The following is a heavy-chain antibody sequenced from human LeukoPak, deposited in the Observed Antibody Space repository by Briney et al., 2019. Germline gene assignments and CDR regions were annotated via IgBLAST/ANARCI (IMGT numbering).Heavy chain of an antibody. V-gene: IGHV3-7*03. D-gene: IGHD4-11*01. J-gene: IGHJ4*02. CDR1: GFIFSKYW. Sequence: GGSLRLSCAASGFIFSKYWMSWVRQAPGKGLEWVANIKQDGSEKYYVDSVTGRFTISRDNAKNSLYLQMSSLRAEDTAVYYCARRTTVTIPFGYWGQGTLVTVSS. CDR2: IKQDGSEK. CDR3: ARRTTVTIPFGY.